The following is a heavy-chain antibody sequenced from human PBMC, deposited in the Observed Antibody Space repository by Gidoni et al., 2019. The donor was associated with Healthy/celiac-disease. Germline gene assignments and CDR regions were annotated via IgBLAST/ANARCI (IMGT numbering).Heavy chain of an antibody. J-gene: IGHJ5*02. CDR3: ARRPLRLGGMFDP. CDR2: IKQDGSEN. Sequence: EVQLVESGGGLVQPGGSLRLSCAASGFTFSSSWMSWVRQAPGKGLEWVANIKQDGSENYYVDSVKGRFTISRDNAKNSLYLQMNSLRAEDTAVYYCARRPLRLGGMFDPWGQGTLVTVSS. V-gene: IGHV3-7*03. CDR1: GFTFSSSW. D-gene: IGHD3-16*01.